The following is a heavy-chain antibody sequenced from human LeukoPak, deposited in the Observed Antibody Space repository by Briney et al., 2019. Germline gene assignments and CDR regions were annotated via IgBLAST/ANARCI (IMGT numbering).Heavy chain of an antibody. J-gene: IGHJ5*02. Sequence: ASVKVSCKASGYTFTGYYMHWVRQAPGQGLEWMGWINPNSGGTNYAQKFQGRVTMTRDTSISTAYMELSRLRSDDTAVYYCARDDQYCSGGSCSNWFDPWGQGTLVTVSP. CDR1: GYTFTGYY. CDR3: ARDDQYCSGGSCSNWFDP. D-gene: IGHD2-15*01. CDR2: INPNSGGT. V-gene: IGHV1-2*02.